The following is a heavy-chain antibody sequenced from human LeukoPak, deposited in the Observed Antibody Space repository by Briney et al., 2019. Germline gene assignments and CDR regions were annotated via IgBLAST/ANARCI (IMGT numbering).Heavy chain of an antibody. CDR2: IYSGGST. V-gene: IGHV3-53*01. J-gene: IGHJ4*02. CDR3: ARSKGAGYYYGSGSPPRFDY. CDR1: GFTVSSNY. Sequence: PGGSLRLSCAASGFTVSSNYMSWVRQAPGKGLEWVSVIYSGGSTYYADSVKGRFTISRDNSKNTLYLQMNSLRAEDTAVYYCARSKGAGYYYGSGSPPRFDYWGQGNLVTVSS. D-gene: IGHD3-10*01.